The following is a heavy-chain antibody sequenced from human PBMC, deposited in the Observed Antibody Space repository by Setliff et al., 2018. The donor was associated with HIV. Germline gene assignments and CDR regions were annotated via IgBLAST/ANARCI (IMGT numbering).Heavy chain of an antibody. D-gene: IGHD2-15*01. Sequence: SETLSLTCTVSGDSTSSGSYYWSWIRQHPGKGLEWIGYIYYSGTTYYNPSLKSRVMISVETSKNQFSLKLSSVTAADTAVYYCARGGGSRAATSSYYDMDVWGKGTTVTVSS. CDR2: IYYSGTT. CDR3: ARGGGSRAATSSYYDMDV. V-gene: IGHV4-31*03. J-gene: IGHJ6*03. CDR1: GDSTSSGSYY.